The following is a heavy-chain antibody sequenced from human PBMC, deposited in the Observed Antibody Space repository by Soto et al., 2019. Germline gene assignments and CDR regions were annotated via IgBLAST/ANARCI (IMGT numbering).Heavy chain of an antibody. CDR2: INHSGST. Sequence: SETLSLTCAVYGGSFSGYYWSWIRQPPGKGLEWIGEINHSGSTNYNPSLKSRVTISVDTSKNQFSLKLSSVTAADTAVYYCARWYKNEDRTYYDFWSGYHSGHPRPYYYYYYMDVWGKGTTVTVSS. D-gene: IGHD3-3*01. CDR3: ARWYKNEDRTYYDFWSGYHSGHPRPYYYYYYMDV. J-gene: IGHJ6*03. CDR1: GGSFSGYY. V-gene: IGHV4-34*01.